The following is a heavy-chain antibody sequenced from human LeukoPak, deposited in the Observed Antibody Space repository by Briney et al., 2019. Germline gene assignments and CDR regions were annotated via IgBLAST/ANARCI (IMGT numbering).Heavy chain of an antibody. Sequence: SETLSLTCTVSGGSISSYYWSWIRQPPGKGLEWVGYIYYSGSTNYNPSLKSRVTISVDTSKNQFSLKLSSVTAADTAVYYCARVDVGYSGSYLYYWGLGTLVTVSS. D-gene: IGHD1-26*01. CDR1: GGSISSYY. V-gene: IGHV4-59*01. CDR2: IYYSGST. CDR3: ARVDVGYSGSYLYY. J-gene: IGHJ4*02.